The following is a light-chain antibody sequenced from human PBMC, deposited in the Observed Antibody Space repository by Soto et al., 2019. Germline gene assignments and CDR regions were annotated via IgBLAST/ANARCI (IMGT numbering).Light chain of an antibody. Sequence: EIVMTQSPATLSVSPGERATLSCRASQSVSSNLAWYQQKPGQAPRLLIYGASTRATGGPARFSGSGSGTEFTLTISSLQSEDFAVYYCHQYNSWPRGTFGPGTKVEIK. CDR1: QSVSSN. J-gene: IGKJ3*01. CDR2: GAS. CDR3: HQYNSWPRGT. V-gene: IGKV3-15*01.